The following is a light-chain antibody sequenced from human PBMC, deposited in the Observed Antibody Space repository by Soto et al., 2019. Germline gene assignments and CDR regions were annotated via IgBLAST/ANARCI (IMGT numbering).Light chain of an antibody. CDR1: QSISTF. Sequence: DIQMTQSPSTLSASAGDTVTITCGASQSISTFLAWYQQKPGKAPKLLIFDASSLKSGVPSRFSGSGYGTEFTLTISSMKNDDFATYYCQQYDSSSWTFGHGTKVDIK. J-gene: IGKJ1*01. CDR3: QQYDSSSWT. V-gene: IGKV1-5*01. CDR2: DAS.